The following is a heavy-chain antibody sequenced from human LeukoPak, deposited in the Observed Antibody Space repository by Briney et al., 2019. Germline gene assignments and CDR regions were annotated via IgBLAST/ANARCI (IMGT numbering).Heavy chain of an antibody. V-gene: IGHV3-23*01. J-gene: IGHJ4*02. Sequence: GGSLRLSCEASGFTFGSHAMYWVRRAPGKGLEWVAGIFGSGGSPHYADPVKGRFTISRDNSRNTVYLQINSLRAEDTVVYYCGKTTVGYSSGQKPAWPVDYGGQGTLVTVSS. D-gene: IGHD5-18*01. CDR1: GFTFGSHA. CDR2: IFGSGGSP. CDR3: GKTTVGYSSGQKPAWPVDY.